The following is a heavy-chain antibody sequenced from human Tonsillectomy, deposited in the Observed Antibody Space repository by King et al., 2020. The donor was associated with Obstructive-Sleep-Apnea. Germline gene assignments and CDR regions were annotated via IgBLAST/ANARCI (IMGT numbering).Heavy chain of an antibody. J-gene: IGHJ4*02. V-gene: IGHV4-59*01. CDR2: IYHSGST. CDR1: GGSISNNY. Sequence: QLQESGPGLVKPSETLSLTCTVSGGSISNNYWSWIRPPPGKRLEWIGCIYHSGSTNYNPSLKGRVTISLDTSRNRFSLRLTSVTAADTAVYYCASLNIDYFDSWGQGTLVTVSS. CDR3: ASLNIDYFDS. D-gene: IGHD2/OR15-2a*01.